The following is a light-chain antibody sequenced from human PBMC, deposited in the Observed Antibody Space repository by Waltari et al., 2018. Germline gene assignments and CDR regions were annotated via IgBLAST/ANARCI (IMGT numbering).Light chain of an antibody. Sequence: QSVLTQPPSASGTPGQTVTIPCSGSSSNIGNNYVLWYQHPPGTAPKLLIYRGDQRPSGVPDRFSGSKSGTSASLAISGLRSEDEGDYYCATWDNSLSSPWVFGGGTKVTVL. J-gene: IGLJ3*02. CDR2: RGD. V-gene: IGLV1-47*01. CDR3: ATWDNSLSSPWV. CDR1: SSNIGNNY.